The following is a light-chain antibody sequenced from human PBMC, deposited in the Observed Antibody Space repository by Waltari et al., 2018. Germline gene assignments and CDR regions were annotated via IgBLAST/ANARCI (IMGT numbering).Light chain of an antibody. Sequence: QSALTQPASVSGSPGQSITISCTGTSNDVGGYGYVSWYQQYPGKAPKLIINEVSYPPSGIATRFSGSNAGNTASLTISGLQAEDEADYYCSSHTSSVPHVFGTGTRVTVV. CDR2: EVS. CDR3: SSHTSSVPHV. J-gene: IGLJ1*01. CDR1: SNDVGGYGY. V-gene: IGLV2-14*01.